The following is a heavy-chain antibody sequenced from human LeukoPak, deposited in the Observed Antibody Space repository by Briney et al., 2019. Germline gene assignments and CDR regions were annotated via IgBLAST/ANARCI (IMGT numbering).Heavy chain of an antibody. CDR2: ISSGGSTI. V-gene: IGHV3-11*01. Sequence: GGSLRLSCAASGFTFSDYYMSWIRQAPGKGLEWVSYISSGGSTIYYADSVKGRFTISRDNAKNSLYLQMNSLRAEDTAVYYCARDRKSYGYLGLVDYWGQGTLVTVSS. CDR1: GFTFSDYY. J-gene: IGHJ4*02. D-gene: IGHD5-18*01. CDR3: ARDRKSYGYLGLVDY.